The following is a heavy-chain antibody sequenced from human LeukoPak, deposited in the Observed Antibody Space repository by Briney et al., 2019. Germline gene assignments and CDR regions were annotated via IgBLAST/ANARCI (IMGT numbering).Heavy chain of an antibody. V-gene: IGHV1-8*03. Sequence: GASVKVSCKASGYTFTSYDINWVRQATGQGLEWMGWMNPNSGNTGYAQKFQGRVTITRNTSISTAYMELSSLRTEDTAVYYCARGHYDFWSGYYNTWFDPWGQGTLVTVSS. CDR1: GYTFTSYD. J-gene: IGHJ5*02. CDR3: ARGHYDFWSGYYNTWFDP. CDR2: MNPNSGNT. D-gene: IGHD3-3*01.